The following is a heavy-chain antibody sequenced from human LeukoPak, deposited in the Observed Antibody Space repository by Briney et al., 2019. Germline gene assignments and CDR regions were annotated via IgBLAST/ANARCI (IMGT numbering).Heavy chain of an antibody. Sequence: GASVKVSCKASGGTFSSYAISWVRQAPGQGLEWMGRIIPIFGTANYAQKFQGRVTITTDESTSTAYMELSSPRSEDTAVYYCARERIFGVENYYMDVWGKGTTVTVSS. CDR3: ARERIFGVENYYMDV. D-gene: IGHD3-3*01. CDR2: IIPIFGTA. J-gene: IGHJ6*03. V-gene: IGHV1-69*05. CDR1: GGTFSSYA.